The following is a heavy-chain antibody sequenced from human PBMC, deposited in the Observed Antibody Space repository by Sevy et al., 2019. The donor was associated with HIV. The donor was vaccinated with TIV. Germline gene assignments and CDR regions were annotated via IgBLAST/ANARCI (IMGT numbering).Heavy chain of an antibody. D-gene: IGHD1-1*01. CDR2: IRYDGSNK. CDR3: ATRWTPGY. Sequence: GGSLRLSCAASGFTFSAYGMHWVRQAPGKGLEWVAFIRYDGSNKFYADSVKGRFTISRDNSNNMMHLQMNSLRGEDTAVYYCATRWTPGYWGQGTLVTVSS. J-gene: IGHJ4*02. CDR1: GFTFSAYG. V-gene: IGHV3-30*02.